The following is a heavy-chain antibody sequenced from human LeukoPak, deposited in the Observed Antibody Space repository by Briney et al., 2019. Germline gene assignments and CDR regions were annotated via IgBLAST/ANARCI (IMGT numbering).Heavy chain of an antibody. Sequence: GGSLRLSCAASGITFSSYAMHWARQAPGKGLEWVAVISYDANNKDYADSVKGRFTISRDNSKNTLYLQMNSLRPEDTAVYYCVTSSGPDFWGQGTLVTVSS. CDR2: ISYDANNK. CDR1: GITFSSYA. J-gene: IGHJ4*02. D-gene: IGHD3-10*01. V-gene: IGHV3-30*04. CDR3: VTSSGPDF.